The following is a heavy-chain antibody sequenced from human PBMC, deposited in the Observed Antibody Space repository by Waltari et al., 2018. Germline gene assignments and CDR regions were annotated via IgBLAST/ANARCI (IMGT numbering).Heavy chain of an antibody. CDR2: IYHSGST. CDR1: GGSLSSGGFS. V-gene: IGHV4-30-2*01. J-gene: IGHJ4*02. D-gene: IGHD3-10*01. Sequence: QLQLQESGSGLVKPSQTLSLTCSLSGGSLSSGGFSWTWLRQTPGQGLEWIGYIYHSGSTYYSPSLKSRVTISGDRSKNQFSMNLTSVTAADTAVYYCARARGYAGFIDSWGQGTLVTVSS. CDR3: ARARGYAGFIDS.